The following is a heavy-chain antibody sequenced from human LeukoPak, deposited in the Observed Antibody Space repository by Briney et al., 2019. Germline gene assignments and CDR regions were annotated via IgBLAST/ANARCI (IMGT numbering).Heavy chain of an antibody. J-gene: IGHJ4*02. D-gene: IGHD3-16*02. CDR3: ARVDEMITFGGVIVIPPDY. Sequence: GGTLRLSCAASGFTFSSYGMSWVRQAPGKGLEWVSAISGSGGSTYYADSVKGRFTISRDNAKNSLYLQMNSLRAEDTALYYCARVDEMITFGGVIVIPPDYWGQGTLVTVSS. CDR1: GFTFSSYG. CDR2: ISGSGGST. V-gene: IGHV3-23*01.